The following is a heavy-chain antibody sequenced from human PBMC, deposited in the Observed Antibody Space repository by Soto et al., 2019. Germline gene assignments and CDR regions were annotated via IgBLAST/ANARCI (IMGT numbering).Heavy chain of an antibody. D-gene: IGHD1-7*01. CDR1: GGSISSYY. J-gene: IGHJ4*02. V-gene: IGHV4-59*08. CDR2: IYYSGST. Sequence: PSETLSLTCTVSGGSISSYYWSWIRQLPGKGLEWIGHIYYSGSTSYNPSLKSRVTISVDTSKNQFSLKLSSLTAADTAVYYCARLVGTTDVDYWGQGTLVTVSS. CDR3: ARLVGTTDVDY.